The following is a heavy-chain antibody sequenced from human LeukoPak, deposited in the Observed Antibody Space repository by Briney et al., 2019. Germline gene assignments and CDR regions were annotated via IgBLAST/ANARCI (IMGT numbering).Heavy chain of an antibody. CDR3: AKTYYYDSSGDLDY. V-gene: IGHV3-53*01. Sequence: GGSLRLSCAASGFTVSSNYMSWVRQAPGKGLEWVSVIYSGGSTYYADSVKGRFTISRDNSKNTLYLQMNSLRAEDTAVYYCAKTYYYDSSGDLDYWGQGTLVTVSS. CDR2: IYSGGST. CDR1: GFTVSSNY. D-gene: IGHD3-22*01. J-gene: IGHJ4*02.